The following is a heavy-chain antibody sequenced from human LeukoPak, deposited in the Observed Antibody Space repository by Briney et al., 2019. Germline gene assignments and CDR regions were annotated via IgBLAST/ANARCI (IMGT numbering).Heavy chain of an antibody. CDR2: ITSNGGST. V-gene: IGHV3-64*01. D-gene: IGHD6-19*01. J-gene: IGHJ5*01. Sequence: PGGSLRLSCAPSWLTLSRYAMHWVRQAPGKGLEYVSAITSNGGSTYYANSVKGRFTISRDNSKNTLYLQMGSLRAEDMAVYYCGTPSRSGWYDCGGQGTLVTVSS. CDR3: GTPSRSGWYDC. CDR1: WLTLSRYA.